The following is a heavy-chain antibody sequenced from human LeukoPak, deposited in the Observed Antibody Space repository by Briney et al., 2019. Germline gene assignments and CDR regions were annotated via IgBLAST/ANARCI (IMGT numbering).Heavy chain of an antibody. CDR1: GGSISSSSYY. D-gene: IGHD2-15*01. CDR2: IYYSGST. J-gene: IGHJ4*02. Sequence: SETLSLTCTVSGGSISSSSYYWGWIRQPPGKGLEWIGSIYYSGSTYYNPSLKSRVTISVDTSKNQFSLKPSSVTAADTAVYYCARGSGPFDYWGQGTLVTVSS. CDR3: ARGSGPFDY. V-gene: IGHV4-39*01.